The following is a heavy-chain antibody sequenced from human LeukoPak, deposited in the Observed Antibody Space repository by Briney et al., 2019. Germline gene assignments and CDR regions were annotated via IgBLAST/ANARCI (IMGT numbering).Heavy chain of an antibody. CDR2: IWYDGTKQ. J-gene: IGHJ4*02. Sequence: GGSLRLSCAASGFSFSRYGMHWVRQAPGEGLEWVGVIWYDGTKQYYADSVKGRFTISRDNSKNTLYLQMNSLRAEDTAVYYCAKDHGDYEGFDYWGQGTLVTVSS. V-gene: IGHV3-30*02. CDR3: AKDHGDYEGFDY. D-gene: IGHD4-17*01. CDR1: GFSFSRYG.